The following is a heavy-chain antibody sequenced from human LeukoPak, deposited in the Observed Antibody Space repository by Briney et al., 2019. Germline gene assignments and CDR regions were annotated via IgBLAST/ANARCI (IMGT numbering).Heavy chain of an antibody. CDR1: GYTFTGYY. D-gene: IGHD3-22*01. J-gene: IGHJ3*02. Sequence: GASVKVSCKASGYTFTGYYMHWVRQAPGQGLEWMGWINPNSGGTNYAQKFQGRVTMTRDTSISTAYMELSRLRSDDTAVYYCATYYDSGDGAFDIWGQGTMVTVSS. CDR3: ATYYDSGDGAFDI. V-gene: IGHV1-2*02. CDR2: INPNSGGT.